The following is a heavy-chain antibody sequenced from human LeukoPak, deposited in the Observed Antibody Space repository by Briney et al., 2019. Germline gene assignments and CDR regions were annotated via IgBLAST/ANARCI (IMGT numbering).Heavy chain of an antibody. Sequence: ASVKVSCKASGYTFTSYGISWVRQAPGQGLEWMGWISAYNGNTNYAQKLQGRVTMTTDTSTSTAYMELRSLRSDDTAVYYCARDLYSSSWYGYYYYYGMDVWGQGTTVTVSS. CDR3: ARDLYSSSWYGYYYYYGMDV. J-gene: IGHJ6*02. CDR2: ISAYNGNT. V-gene: IGHV1-18*01. D-gene: IGHD6-13*01. CDR1: GYTFTSYG.